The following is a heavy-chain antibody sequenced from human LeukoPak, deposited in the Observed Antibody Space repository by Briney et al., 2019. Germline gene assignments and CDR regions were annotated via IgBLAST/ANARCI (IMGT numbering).Heavy chain of an antibody. V-gene: IGHV1-69*05. CDR2: IIPIFGTA. Sequence: APVKASCKASGGTFSSYAISWVRQAPGQGLEWMGGIIPIFGTANYAQKFQGRVTITTDESTSTAYMELSSLRSEDTAVYYCARGPSVLMVYATLDYWGQGTLVTVSS. CDR1: GGTFSSYA. CDR3: ARGPSVLMVYATLDY. J-gene: IGHJ4*02. D-gene: IGHD2-8*01.